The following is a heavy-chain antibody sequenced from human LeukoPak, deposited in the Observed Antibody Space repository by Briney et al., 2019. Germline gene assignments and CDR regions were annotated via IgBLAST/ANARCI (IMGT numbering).Heavy chain of an antibody. V-gene: IGHV3-23*01. CDR2: ISGSGGST. Sequence: QAGGSLRLSCAASGFTFSSYAMSWVRQAPGKGLEWVSAISGSGGSTYYADSVKGRFTISRDNSKNTLYLQMNSLRAEDTAVYYCAKEPGGIAVAGTFVGLFDYWGQGTLVTVSS. CDR1: GFTFSSYA. D-gene: IGHD6-19*01. J-gene: IGHJ4*02. CDR3: AKEPGGIAVAGTFVGLFDY.